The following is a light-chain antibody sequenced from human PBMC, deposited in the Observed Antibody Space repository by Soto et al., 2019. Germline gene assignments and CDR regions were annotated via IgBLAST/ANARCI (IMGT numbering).Light chain of an antibody. Sequence: QSALTQPRSVSGSPGQSVTISCTGTSSDVGAYNSVSWYQQHPGKAPKLMICDVNKRPSGVPDRFSGSKSGNTASLTISGLQAEDEADYYCCSYAGSSYVFGTGTRSPS. J-gene: IGLJ1*01. CDR2: DVN. CDR3: CSYAGSSYV. V-gene: IGLV2-11*01. CDR1: SSDVGAYNS.